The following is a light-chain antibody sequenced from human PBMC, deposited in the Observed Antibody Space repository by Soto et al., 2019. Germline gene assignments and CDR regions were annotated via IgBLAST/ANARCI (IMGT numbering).Light chain of an antibody. CDR3: KQYYNYSK. V-gene: IGKV1-5*01. J-gene: IGKJ1*01. CDR1: QSISTR. Sequence: DIQMTHSPSTLSASVLDIVTITCRSSQSISTRLAWYQQKPGKAPKLLIYDASSLESGVPSRFSGSASGTEFTLTISSLQPDDFATYFCKQYYNYSKFGQGTKVDIK. CDR2: DAS.